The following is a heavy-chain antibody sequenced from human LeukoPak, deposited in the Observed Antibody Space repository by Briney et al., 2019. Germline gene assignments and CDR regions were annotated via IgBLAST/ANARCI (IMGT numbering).Heavy chain of an antibody. J-gene: IGHJ5*02. CDR3: ARGVVAARFWFDP. Sequence: SETLSLTCTVSGGSISSYYWSCIRQPPGKGLEWIGYIYYSGSTNYNPSLKSRVTISVDTSKNQFSLKLSSVTAADTAVYYCARGVVAARFWFDPWGQGTLVTVSS. V-gene: IGHV4-59*01. CDR1: GGSISSYY. CDR2: IYYSGST. D-gene: IGHD2-15*01.